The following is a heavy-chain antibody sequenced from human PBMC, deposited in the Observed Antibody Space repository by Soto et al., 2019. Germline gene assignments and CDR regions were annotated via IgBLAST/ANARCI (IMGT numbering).Heavy chain of an antibody. D-gene: IGHD3-9*01. Sequence: QVQLVQSGAEVKKPGSSVKVSCKASGGTFSSYALSWVRQAPGQGLEWMGGIIPIFGTANYAQKFQGRVRSTSVXXTXTXXMEMSSLRSEDTAVYSCARGGCYDILTGSLPPFDYWGQGTLVTVSS. CDR3: ARGGCYDILTGSLPPFDY. J-gene: IGHJ4*02. V-gene: IGHV1-69*05. CDR2: IIPIFGTA. CDR1: GGTFSSYA.